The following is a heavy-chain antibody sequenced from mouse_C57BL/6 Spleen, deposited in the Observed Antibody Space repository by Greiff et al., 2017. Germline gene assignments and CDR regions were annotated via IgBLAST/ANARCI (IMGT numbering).Heavy chain of an antibody. CDR2: IYPGSGST. CDR1: GYTFTSYW. D-gene: IGHD3-2*02. Sequence: QVQLQQPGAELVKLGASVKMSCKASGYTFTSYWITWVKQRPGQGLEWIGDIYPGSGSTNYNEKFKSKATLTVDTSSSTAYMQLSSLTSEDSAVYYCARRDRQLSLDYWGQGTTLTVSS. V-gene: IGHV1-55*01. CDR3: ARRDRQLSLDY. J-gene: IGHJ2*01.